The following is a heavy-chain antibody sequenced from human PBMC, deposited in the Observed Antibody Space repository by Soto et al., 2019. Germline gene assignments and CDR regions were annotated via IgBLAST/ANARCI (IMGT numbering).Heavy chain of an antibody. CDR1: GFTLSSSG. CDR2: IVVGSGNT. CDR3: ARDGIKGFIQGLWFGTRSWFDP. V-gene: IGHV1-58*02. D-gene: IGHD3-10*01. Sequence: GASVKVSCKDSGFTLSSSGIHWVRQARGQRLEWIGWIVVGSGNTNYAQKFQERVTITRDVSTSTAYMELRSLRSDDTAVYYCARDGIKGFIQGLWFGTRSWFDPWGQGTLVTVSS. J-gene: IGHJ5*02.